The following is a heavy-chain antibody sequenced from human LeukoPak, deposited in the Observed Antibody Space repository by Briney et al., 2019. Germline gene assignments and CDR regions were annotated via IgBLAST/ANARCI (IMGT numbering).Heavy chain of an antibody. Sequence: GGSLRLSCAASGFTFSSYAMSWVRQAPGKGLEWVSAISGSGGSTYYADSVKGRFTISRDNSKNTLYLQMNSLRAEGTAVYYCAKETMVRGDNLSGMDVWAQGTTVTVSS. D-gene: IGHD3-10*01. CDR3: AKETMVRGDNLSGMDV. J-gene: IGHJ6*02. CDR2: ISGSGGST. V-gene: IGHV3-23*01. CDR1: GFTFSSYA.